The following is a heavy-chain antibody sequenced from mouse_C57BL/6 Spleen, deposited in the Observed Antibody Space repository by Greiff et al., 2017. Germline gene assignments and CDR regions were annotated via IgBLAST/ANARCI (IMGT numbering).Heavy chain of an antibody. CDR1: GFNIKDYY. V-gene: IGHV14-2*01. D-gene: IGHD2-2*01. CDR3: ARNKWLPPWFAY. Sequence: VQLQQSGAELVKPGASVKLSCPASGFNIKDYYMPWVKQRTDQGLEWIGRIDPEDGETKYAPKFQGKATITADTSSNTAYLQLSRLTSEDTAVYDWARNKWLPPWFAYWGQGTLVTVSA. J-gene: IGHJ3*01. CDR2: IDPEDGET.